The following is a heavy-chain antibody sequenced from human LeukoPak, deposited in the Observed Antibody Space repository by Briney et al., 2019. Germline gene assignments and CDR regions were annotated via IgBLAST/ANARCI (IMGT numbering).Heavy chain of an antibody. CDR1: GYSISSAYY. CDR2: IHYSGST. CDR3: ARLLPYDFWSGYYQGGDWFDP. D-gene: IGHD3-3*01. V-gene: IGHV4-38-2*02. J-gene: IGHJ5*02. Sequence: SETLSLTCSVSGYSISSAYYWGWIRQPPGKGLEWIATIHYSGSTYYNPSLKSRVTISLDTSKNQFSLKLSSVTAADTAVYYCARLLPYDFWSGYYQGGDWFDPWGQGTLVTVSS.